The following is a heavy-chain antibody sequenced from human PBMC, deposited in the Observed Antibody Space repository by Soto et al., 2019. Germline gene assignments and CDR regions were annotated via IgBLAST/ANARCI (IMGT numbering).Heavy chain of an antibody. CDR1: GGTFSSYA. J-gene: IGHJ3*02. D-gene: IGHD3-22*01. Sequence: GASVKVSFKASGGTFSSYAISWVRQAPGQGLEWMGGIIPIFGTANYAQRFQGRVTITADESTSTAYMELSSLRSEDTAVYYCASYYDSSGPDAFDIWGQGTMVTVSS. CDR3: ASYYDSSGPDAFDI. CDR2: IIPIFGTA. V-gene: IGHV1-69*13.